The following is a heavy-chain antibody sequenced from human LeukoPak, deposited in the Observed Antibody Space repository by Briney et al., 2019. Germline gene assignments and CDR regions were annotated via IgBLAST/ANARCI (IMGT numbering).Heavy chain of an antibody. V-gene: IGHV4-39*01. CDR2: IYFSGGT. CDR3: VTPISVLTGYYGLDAFDI. Sequence: SETLSLTCTVSGDSISSSNCYWGWIRQPPGKGLEWIGSIYFSGGTYYNASLKSRVTISVDTSKNQFSLKLSSVTAADTAVYYCVTPISVLTGYYGLDAFDIWGQGTMVTVSS. D-gene: IGHD3-9*01. J-gene: IGHJ3*02. CDR1: GDSISSSNCY.